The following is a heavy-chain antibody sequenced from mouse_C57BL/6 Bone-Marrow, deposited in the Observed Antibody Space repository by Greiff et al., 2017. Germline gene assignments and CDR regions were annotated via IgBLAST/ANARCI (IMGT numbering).Heavy chain of an antibody. Sequence: QVQLQQPGAELVKPGASVKLSCKASGYTFTSYWMQWVKQRPGQGLEWIGEIDPSDSYTDYNQKFKGKATLTVDTSSSTAYMQLSSLTSEDSAVYYCAIEYLSYFYGSSWDYWGQGTTLTVSS. CDR1: GYTFTSYW. J-gene: IGHJ2*01. CDR3: AIEYLSYFYGSSWDY. D-gene: IGHD1-1*01. CDR2: IDPSDSYT. V-gene: IGHV1-50*01.